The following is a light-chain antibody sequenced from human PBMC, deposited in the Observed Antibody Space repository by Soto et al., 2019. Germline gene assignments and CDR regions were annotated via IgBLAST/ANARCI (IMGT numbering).Light chain of an antibody. V-gene: IGLV4-69*01. CDR2: LNSDGSH. J-gene: IGLJ2*01. CDR1: SGRSSFD. Sequence: QPVLTQSPSASASLGASVKLTCTLSSGRSSFDIAWHQQQPEKGPRYLMRLNSDGSHSKGDGIPDRFSGSSSGAERYLTISSLQSEDEADYYCQTWGTGVVFGGGTKVTVL. CDR3: QTWGTGVV.